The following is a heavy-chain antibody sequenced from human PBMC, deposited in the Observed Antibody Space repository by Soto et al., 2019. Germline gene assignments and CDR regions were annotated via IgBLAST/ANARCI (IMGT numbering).Heavy chain of an antibody. D-gene: IGHD2-2*02. CDR3: ARAYCSSTSCYTTYYGMDV. V-gene: IGHV4-4*02. Sequence: SDTLSLTCAVSGGSISSSNWWSWVRQPPGKAMEWIGEIYHSGSTNYNPSLKSRVTISVDKSKNQFSLKLSSVAAADTAVYYCARAYCSSTSCYTTYYGMDVWGQGTTVTVSS. J-gene: IGHJ6*02. CDR1: GGSISSSNW. CDR2: IYHSGST.